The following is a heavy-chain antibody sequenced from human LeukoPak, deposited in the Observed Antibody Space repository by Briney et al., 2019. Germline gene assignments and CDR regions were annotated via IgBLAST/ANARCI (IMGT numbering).Heavy chain of an antibody. CDR1: GFTVSSNS. Sequence: PPGGSLRLSCTVSGFTVSSNSMSWVRQAPGKGLEWVSFIYSDNTHYSDSVKGRFTISRDNSKSTLYLQMNSLRAEDTAVYCCARRAGAYSHPYDYWGQGTLVTVSS. CDR3: ARRAGAYSHPYDY. D-gene: IGHD4/OR15-4a*01. V-gene: IGHV3-53*01. J-gene: IGHJ4*02. CDR2: IYSDNT.